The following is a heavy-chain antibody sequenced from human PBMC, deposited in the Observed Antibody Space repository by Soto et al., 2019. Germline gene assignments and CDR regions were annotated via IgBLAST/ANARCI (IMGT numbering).Heavy chain of an antibody. CDR2: IKSKTDDGTT. J-gene: IGHJ4*02. D-gene: IGHD6-19*01. Sequence: NPGGSLRLSCAASGFTFSNAWMSWVRQAPGKGLEWVGRIKSKTDDGTTDYTTPVKGRFTISRDDSKNRLYLQMNSLKTEDTAVYYCTSSVAVPGLVRYWGQGTLVTVS. CDR3: TSSVAVPGLVRY. V-gene: IGHV3-15*01. CDR1: GFTFSNAW.